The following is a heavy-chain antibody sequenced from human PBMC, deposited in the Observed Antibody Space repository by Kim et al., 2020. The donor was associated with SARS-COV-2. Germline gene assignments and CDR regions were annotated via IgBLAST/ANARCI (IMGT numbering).Heavy chain of an antibody. D-gene: IGHD6-13*01. Sequence: GSTYYTPSLTSRVTISVDTSKNQFSLKLSSVTAADTAVYYCARCSSSWYDWGQGTLVTVSS. CDR3: ARCSSSWYD. CDR2: GST. V-gene: IGHV4-39*01. J-gene: IGHJ4*02.